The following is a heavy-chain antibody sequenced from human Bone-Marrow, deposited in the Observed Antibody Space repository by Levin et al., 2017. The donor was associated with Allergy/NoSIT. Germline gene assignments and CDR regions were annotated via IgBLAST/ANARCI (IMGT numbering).Heavy chain of an antibody. CDR3: AKYDYVWGRPTGAGSGMDV. CDR1: GFTFSSYA. CDR2: ISGSGGST. Sequence: GGSLRLSCAASGFTFSSYAMSWVRQAPGKGLEWVSAISGSGGSTYYADSVKGRFTISRDNSKNTLYLQRNSLRAEDTAVYYCAKYDYVWGRPTGAGSGMDVWGQGTTVTVSS. V-gene: IGHV3-23*01. J-gene: IGHJ6*02. D-gene: IGHD3-16*01.